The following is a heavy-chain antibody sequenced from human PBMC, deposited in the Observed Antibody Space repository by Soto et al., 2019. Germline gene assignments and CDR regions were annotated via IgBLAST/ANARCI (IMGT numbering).Heavy chain of an antibody. J-gene: IGHJ6*02. Sequence: PGGSLRLSCAASGFTFSSYGMHWVRQAPGKGLEWVAVIWYDGSNKYCADSVKGRFTISRDNSKNTLYLQMNSLRAEDTAVYYCAREPLYGNYYYYGMDVWGQGTTVTVSS. CDR1: GFTFSSYG. CDR2: IWYDGSNK. V-gene: IGHV3-33*01. CDR3: AREPLYGNYYYYGMDV. D-gene: IGHD2-2*02.